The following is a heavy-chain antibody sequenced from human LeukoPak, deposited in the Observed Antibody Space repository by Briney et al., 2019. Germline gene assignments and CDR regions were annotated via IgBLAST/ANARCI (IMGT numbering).Heavy chain of an antibody. CDR1: GYTFTIYA. V-gene: IGHV1-18*01. D-gene: IGHD1-26*01. J-gene: IGHJ4*02. Sequence: ASVQCSCNAPGYTFTIYAISWVRPARVQGRDWMGWISAYNGNTNYDQKLQGRVTMTTDTSKSTAYMELRSLRSDDTAVYYCARDSGSYYWDFDYWGQGTLVTVSS. CDR2: ISAYNGNT. CDR3: ARDSGSYYWDFDY.